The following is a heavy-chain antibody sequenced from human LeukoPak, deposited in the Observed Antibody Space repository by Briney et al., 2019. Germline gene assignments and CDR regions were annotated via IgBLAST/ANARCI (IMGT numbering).Heavy chain of an antibody. J-gene: IGHJ3*02. CDR3: ARDLSDYYGSGSYRPIDAFDI. D-gene: IGHD3-10*01. CDR1: NGSISSYY. CDR2: IYYSGST. V-gene: IGHV4-59*12. Sequence: SETLSLTCTVSNGSISSYYWSWIRQPPGKGLEWIGYIYYSGSTNYNPSLKSRVTISVDTSKNQVSLKLSPVTAADTAVYYCARDLSDYYGSGSYRPIDAFDIWGQGTMVTVSS.